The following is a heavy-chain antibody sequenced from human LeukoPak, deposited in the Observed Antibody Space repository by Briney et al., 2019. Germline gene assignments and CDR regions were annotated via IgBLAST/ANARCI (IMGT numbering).Heavy chain of an antibody. CDR2: IYYSGST. CDR1: GGSISNSSYY. D-gene: IGHD2-2*01. CDR3: ASGYCSSTSCHYGYYYYGMDV. Sequence: SETLSLTCSVSGGSISNSSYYWGWIRQPPGKGPEWIGTIYYSGSTYYNPSLKSRVTISVDRSKNQFSLKLSSVTAADTAVYYCASGYCSSTSCHYGYYYYGMDVWGQGTTVTVSS. V-gene: IGHV4-39*07. J-gene: IGHJ6*02.